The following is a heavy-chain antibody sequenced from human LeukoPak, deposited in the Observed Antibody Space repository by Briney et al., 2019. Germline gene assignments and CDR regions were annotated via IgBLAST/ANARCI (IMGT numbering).Heavy chain of an antibody. CDR1: GGSLSSYY. J-gene: IGHJ6*03. CDR2: IYYSGST. CDR3: ARDYSSGGYSYKYYYMDV. V-gene: IGHV4-59*01. D-gene: IGHD5-18*01. Sequence: PSETLSLTCTVSGGSLSSYYWSWIRQPPGKGLEWIGYIYYSGSTNYNPSLKSRVTISVDTSKNQFSLKLSSVTAADTAVYYCARDYSSGGYSYKYYYMDVWGKGTTVTVSS.